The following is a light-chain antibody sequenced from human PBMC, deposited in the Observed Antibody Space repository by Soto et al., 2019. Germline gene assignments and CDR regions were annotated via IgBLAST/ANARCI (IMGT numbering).Light chain of an antibody. CDR2: DVS. CDR3: QQYNNWPFS. V-gene: IGKV3-15*01. J-gene: IGKJ5*01. CDR1: QGVTTN. Sequence: EIVMTQSPGTLPVSPGERATLSCRAGQGVTTNFAWYQQKSGQSPRLLIYDVSIRATGVPARFSGTGSETDFTLTISGLQSEDSAVYFCQQYNNWPFSFGQGTRLE.